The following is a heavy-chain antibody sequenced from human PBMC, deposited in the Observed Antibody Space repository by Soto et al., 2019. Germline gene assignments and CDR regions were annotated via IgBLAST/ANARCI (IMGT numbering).Heavy chain of an antibody. D-gene: IGHD3-16*02. V-gene: IGHV1-58*01. Sequence: ASVKVSCKASGFTFTSSAVQWVRQARGQRLEWKGWIVVGSGNTNYAQMFQERVTIPRNMSKSKSYMELRTLRSEETAVFYCAAPRSDYVWGSYRYDFDYWGQGTLVTVSS. J-gene: IGHJ4*02. CDR1: GFTFTSSA. CDR2: IVVGSGNT. CDR3: AAPRSDYVWGSYRYDFDY.